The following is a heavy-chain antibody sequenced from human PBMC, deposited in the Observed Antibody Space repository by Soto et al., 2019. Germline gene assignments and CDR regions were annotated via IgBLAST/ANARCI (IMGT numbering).Heavy chain of an antibody. V-gene: IGHV4-59*08. CDR3: ARQYSSGWYSYFEY. D-gene: IGHD6-19*01. CDR2: IYYSGST. J-gene: IGHJ4*02. Sequence: SETLSLTCTVSGGSISSYYWSWIRQPPGKGLEWIGYIYYSGSTNYNPSLKSRVTISVDTSKNQFSLKLSSVTAADTAVYYCARQYSSGWYSYFEYWGQGTLVTVSS. CDR1: GGSISSYY.